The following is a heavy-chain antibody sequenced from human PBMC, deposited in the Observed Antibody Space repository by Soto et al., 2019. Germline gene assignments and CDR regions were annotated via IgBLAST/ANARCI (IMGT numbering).Heavy chain of an antibody. Sequence: GGSLRLSCAASGFAFSSYAMHWVRQAPGKGLEWVAAISFDGSDEFYADSVKGRFTISRDNSKYTLFLQMDSLRPEDTAVYYCEKVDRIVARPAAFDYWGQGNLVTVSS. CDR2: ISFDGSDE. CDR1: GFAFSSYA. CDR3: EKVDRIVARPAAFDY. J-gene: IGHJ4*02. D-gene: IGHD6-6*01. V-gene: IGHV3-30*18.